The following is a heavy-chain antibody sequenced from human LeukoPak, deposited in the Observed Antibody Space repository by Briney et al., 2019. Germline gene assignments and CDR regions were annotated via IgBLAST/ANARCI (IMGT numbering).Heavy chain of an antibody. J-gene: IGHJ3*02. Sequence: SETLSLTCAVCGGSFSGYYWSWIRQPPGKGLEWIGEINHSGSTNYNPSLKSRVTISVDTSKNQFSLKVSSVTAADTAVYYCAREGTTTDAFDIWGQGTMVTVSS. CDR2: INHSGST. CDR1: GGSFSGYY. CDR3: AREGTTTDAFDI. D-gene: IGHD1-1*01. V-gene: IGHV4-34*01.